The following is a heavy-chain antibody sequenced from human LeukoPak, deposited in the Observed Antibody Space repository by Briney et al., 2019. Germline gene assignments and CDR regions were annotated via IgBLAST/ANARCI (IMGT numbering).Heavy chain of an antibody. D-gene: IGHD3-22*01. CDR3: AREGGVVVITFDY. Sequence: GGSLRLSCAASGFTFSSYWMSWVRQAPGKGLEWVANIKQDGSEKYYVDSVKDRFTISRDNAKNSLYLQMNSLRAEDTAVYYCAREGGVVVITFDYWGQGTLVTVSS. CDR1: GFTFSSYW. V-gene: IGHV3-7*01. CDR2: IKQDGSEK. J-gene: IGHJ4*02.